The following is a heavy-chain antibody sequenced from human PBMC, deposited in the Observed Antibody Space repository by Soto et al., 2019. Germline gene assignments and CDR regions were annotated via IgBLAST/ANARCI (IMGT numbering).Heavy chain of an antibody. Sequence: EVQLVESGGGLVQPGGSLRLSCAASGFTVSSNYMSWVRQAPGKGLEWVSVSYSGGSTYYADSVKGRFTISRDNSKNTLYLQMNSLRAEDTAVYYCATSIFGVVPFDYWGQGTLVTVSS. J-gene: IGHJ4*02. D-gene: IGHD3-3*01. CDR3: ATSIFGVVPFDY. CDR2: SYSGGST. V-gene: IGHV3-66*01. CDR1: GFTVSSNY.